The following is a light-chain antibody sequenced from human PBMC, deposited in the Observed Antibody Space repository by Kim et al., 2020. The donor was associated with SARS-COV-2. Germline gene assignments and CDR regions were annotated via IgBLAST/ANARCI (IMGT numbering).Light chain of an antibody. CDR1: TGVVTSDYY. J-gene: IGLJ3*02. CDR2: STN. Sequence: PGGTVTRTCASSTGVVTSDYYPNWFQQKPGQAPRALIYSTNYRHSWTPARFSGVLLGGKAALTLSGVLPEDEAEYYCLLYYGGGWAFGGGTQLTVL. V-gene: IGLV7-43*01. CDR3: LLYYGGGWA.